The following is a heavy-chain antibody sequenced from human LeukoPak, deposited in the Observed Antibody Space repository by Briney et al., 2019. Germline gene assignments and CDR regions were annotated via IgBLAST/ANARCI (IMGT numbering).Heavy chain of an antibody. Sequence: GRSLRLSCAASGFTFSSYGMHWVRQAPGKGLEWVAVMWFDGSNKYYADSMKGRFTISRDNSKNTLYLQMNSLRAEDTAVYYCARDGYYDFWSGPFDYWGQGTLVTVSS. J-gene: IGHJ4*02. D-gene: IGHD3-3*01. V-gene: IGHV3-33*08. CDR2: MWFDGSNK. CDR3: ARDGYYDFWSGPFDY. CDR1: GFTFSSYG.